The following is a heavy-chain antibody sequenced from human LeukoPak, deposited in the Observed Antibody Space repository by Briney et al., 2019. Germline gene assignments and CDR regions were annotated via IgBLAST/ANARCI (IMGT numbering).Heavy chain of an antibody. J-gene: IGHJ6*03. V-gene: IGHV4-31*03. CDR1: GGSISSGGYY. CDR3: AREYYDSSGYYMDV. CDR2: IYYSGST. D-gene: IGHD3-22*01. Sequence: SQTLSLTCTVSGGSISSGGYYWSWIRQHPGKGLEWIGYIYYSGSTYYNPSLKSRVTISVDTSKNQFSLKLSSVTAADTAVYYCAREYYDSSGYYMDVWGKGTTVTVSS.